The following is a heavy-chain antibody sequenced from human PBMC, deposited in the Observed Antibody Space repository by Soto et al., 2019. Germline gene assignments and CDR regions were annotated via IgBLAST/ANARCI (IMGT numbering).Heavy chain of an antibody. V-gene: IGHV3-74*03. CDR2: INTDGGSS. CDR3: AREAGYCSRTSCYRRAFDT. D-gene: IGHD2-2*01. J-gene: IGHJ3*02. Sequence: EVQLVESGGDLVQPGGSLRLSCAASGFTFSGHWMHWVRQVPGKGLEWVSRINTDGGSSAYADSVKGRFTISRDNAKNTRSLQMNGLRAEDTAVYYCAREAGYCSRTSCYRRAFDTWGQGTTVTVSS. CDR1: GFTFSGHW.